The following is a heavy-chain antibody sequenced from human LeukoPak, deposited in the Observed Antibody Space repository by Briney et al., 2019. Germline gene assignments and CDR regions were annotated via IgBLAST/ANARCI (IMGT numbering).Heavy chain of an antibody. V-gene: IGHV4-59*11. J-gene: IGHJ6*03. CDR3: ARGPSEQFLGYYMDV. D-gene: IGHD7-27*01. Sequence: SETLSLTCIVFGGSIRSHYWSWIRQPPGKPLEWIGYMYYSGLTNSNPSLKSRVTSSIDKSRNQFSLNLRSLTAADTAVYYCARGPSEQFLGYYMDVWGKGTTVIVSS. CDR2: MYYSGLT. CDR1: GGSIRSHY.